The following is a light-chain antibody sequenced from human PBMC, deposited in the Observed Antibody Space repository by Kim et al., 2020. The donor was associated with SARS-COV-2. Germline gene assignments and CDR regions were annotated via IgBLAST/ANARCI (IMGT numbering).Light chain of an antibody. V-gene: IGKV3-11*01. CDR3: QQRSKWPLS. Sequence: LSPGERATLACRASQSIGTYLAWYQQKPGQAPRLLIYDASNRATGIPARFSGSGSGTDFTLTISSLEPEDFAVYYCQQRSKWPLSFGGGTKVDIK. J-gene: IGKJ4*01. CDR1: QSIGTY. CDR2: DAS.